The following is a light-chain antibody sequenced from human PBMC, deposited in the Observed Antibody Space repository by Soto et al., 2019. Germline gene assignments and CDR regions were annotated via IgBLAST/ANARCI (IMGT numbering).Light chain of an antibody. V-gene: IGKV1-5*03. CDR1: QSISSW. CDR2: KAS. Sequence: DIQMTQSPSTLSASGGDRVTITCRASQSISSWLAWYQQKPGKAPNLLIYKASSLESGVPSRFSGSGSGTEFTLTISSLQPDDFATYYCQQYNSYPTFGGGTKVEIK. J-gene: IGKJ4*01. CDR3: QQYNSYPT.